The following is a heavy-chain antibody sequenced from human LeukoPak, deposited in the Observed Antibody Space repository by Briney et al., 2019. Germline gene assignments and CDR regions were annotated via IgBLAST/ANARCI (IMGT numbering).Heavy chain of an antibody. CDR2: IYPGDSDT. V-gene: IGHV5-51*01. CDR3: ARPGGAASREIAAAGTEDFDY. J-gene: IGHJ4*02. CDR1: GYSFTSYW. Sequence: GESLKISCKGSGYSFTSYWIGWGRQMPGKGLEWMGIIYPGDSDTRYSPSFQGQVTISADKSISTAYLQWSSLKASDTAMYYCARPGGAASREIAAAGTEDFDYWGQGTLVTVSS. D-gene: IGHD6-13*01.